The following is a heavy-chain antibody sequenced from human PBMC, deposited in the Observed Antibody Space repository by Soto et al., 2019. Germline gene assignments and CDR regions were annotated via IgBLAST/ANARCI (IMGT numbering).Heavy chain of an antibody. CDR3: AVWSGYHQEYYYYGMDG. V-gene: IGHV1-69*01. CDR2: IIPIFGTA. Sequence: QVQLVQSGAEVKKPGSSVKVSCKASGGTFSSYAISWVRQAPGQGLEWMGGIIPIFGTANYAQKFQGRVTITADESTSTAYMGLSSLRSEDTAGYYCAVWSGYHQEYYYYGMDGWGQGTTVTVSS. D-gene: IGHD3-3*01. CDR1: GGTFSSYA. J-gene: IGHJ6*02.